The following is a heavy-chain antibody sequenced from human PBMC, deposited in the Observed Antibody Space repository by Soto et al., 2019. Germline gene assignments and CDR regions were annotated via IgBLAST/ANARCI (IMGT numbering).Heavy chain of an antibody. Sequence: QVQLVQSGAEVKKPGASVKVSCKASGYIFVNFYIHWVRQAPGQGLEWMGIINPNGGGTNYAQKFQGRVTVTRDTSTSTVYMELSSLRSEDTAIYYCARGGGKWLVNTPSDFDCWGQGTLVTVSS. CDR3: ARGGGKWLVNTPSDFDC. CDR1: GYIFVNFY. V-gene: IGHV1-46*01. D-gene: IGHD6-19*01. CDR2: INPNGGGT. J-gene: IGHJ4*02.